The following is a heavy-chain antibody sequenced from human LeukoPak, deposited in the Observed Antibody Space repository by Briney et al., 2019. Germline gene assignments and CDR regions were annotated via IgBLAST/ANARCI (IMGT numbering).Heavy chain of an antibody. V-gene: IGHV3-48*02. CDR1: GFTFSKYW. CDR3: ARSNQGFDF. J-gene: IGHJ4*02. Sequence: GGSLRLSCAASGFTFSKYWMHWVRQGPGKGLEWVSHISMTSSSKYYADSVKGRFTVSRDNAKNSLYLQMDSLRDEDTAEYYCARSNQGFDFWGRGTLVTVSS. CDR2: ISMTSSSK.